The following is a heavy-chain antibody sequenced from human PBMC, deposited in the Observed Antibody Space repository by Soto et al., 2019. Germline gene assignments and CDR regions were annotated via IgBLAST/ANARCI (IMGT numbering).Heavy chain of an antibody. Sequence: QVQLAQSGAEERKPGASVKVSCAATGYTFTAYAMHWVRQAPGQRLEWMGWINPANGNTKYSQKFQGRLTITSDTSANTVYMELNSLTSEDTAMYYCTMSAISPYGGLIGPFDYWGHGHLVTVSS. V-gene: IGHV1-3*05. CDR1: GYTFTAYA. CDR3: TMSAISPYGGLIGPFDY. CDR2: INPANGNT. D-gene: IGHD3-16*02. J-gene: IGHJ4*01.